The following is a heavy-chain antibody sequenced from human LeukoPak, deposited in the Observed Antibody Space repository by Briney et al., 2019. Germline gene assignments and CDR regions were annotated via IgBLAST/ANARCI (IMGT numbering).Heavy chain of an antibody. D-gene: IGHD3-22*01. V-gene: IGHV3-48*01. CDR1: GFTFSSYS. J-gene: IGHJ4*02. Sequence: GGSLRLSCAASGFTFSSYSMNWVRQAPGKGLEWVSCISSSSSTIYYADSVKGRFTISRDNAKNSLYLQMNSLRAEDTAVYYCARDEGDYYDSSGYYFAPYYFDYWGQGTLVTVSS. CDR3: ARDEGDYYDSSGYYFAPYYFDY. CDR2: ISSSSSTI.